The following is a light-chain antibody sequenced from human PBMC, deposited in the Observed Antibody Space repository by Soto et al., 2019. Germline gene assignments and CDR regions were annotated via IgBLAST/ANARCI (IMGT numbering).Light chain of an antibody. V-gene: IGKV3-20*01. CDR2: GAS. J-gene: IGKJ4*01. CDR3: QQYGSSLALT. Sequence: EIVLTQSPGTLSLSPGERATLSCRASQSVSSSYLAWYQQKPGQAPRLLIYGASSRATGIPDRFSGRGSGTDFTLTISRLEPEDFAVYYCQQYGSSLALTFGGGTKVEIK. CDR1: QSVSSSY.